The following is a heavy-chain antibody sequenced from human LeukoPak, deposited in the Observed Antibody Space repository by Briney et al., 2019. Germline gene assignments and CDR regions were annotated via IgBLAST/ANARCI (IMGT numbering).Heavy chain of an antibody. Sequence: PSETLSLTCTVSGTSITRTYWSWIRQPPGKGLEWIGYIYYSGSTNYNPSLKSRVTISVDTSKNQFSLKLSSVTAADTAVYYCASCSDSSGYYCYYFDYWGQGTLVTVSS. CDR3: ASCSDSSGYYCYYFDY. CDR1: GTSITRTY. V-gene: IGHV4-59*01. CDR2: IYYSGST. D-gene: IGHD3-22*01. J-gene: IGHJ4*02.